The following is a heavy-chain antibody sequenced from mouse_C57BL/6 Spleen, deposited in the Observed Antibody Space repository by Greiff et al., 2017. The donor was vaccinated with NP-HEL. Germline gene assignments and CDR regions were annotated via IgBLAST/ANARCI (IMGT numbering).Heavy chain of an antibody. Sequence: QVQLQQPGAELVMPGASVKLSCKASGYTFTSYWMHWVKQRPGQGLEWIGEIDPSDSYTNYNQKFKGKSTLTVDKSSSTAYMELHSLTSEDSAVYFCARAAMKEYYYAMDYWGQGTSVTVSS. CDR1: GYTFTSYW. CDR2: IDPSDSYT. CDR3: ARAAMKEYYYAMDY. V-gene: IGHV1-69*01. J-gene: IGHJ4*01.